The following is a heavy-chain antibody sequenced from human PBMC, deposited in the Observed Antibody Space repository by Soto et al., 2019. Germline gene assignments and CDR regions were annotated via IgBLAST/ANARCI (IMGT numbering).Heavy chain of an antibody. CDR1: GGTFSSYA. J-gene: IGHJ6*02. Sequence: QVQLVQSGAEVKKPGSSVKVSCKASGGTFSSYAISWVRQAPGQGLEWMGGIIPISGTANSAQKFQGRVTITADESTSKAYMETSRRRSEDSAVYYCARTQGSSTSLEIYYYYYYGMEVWGQGTTVTVSS. V-gene: IGHV1-69*01. CDR3: ARTQGSSTSLEIYYYYYYGMEV. D-gene: IGHD2-2*01. CDR2: IIPISGTA.